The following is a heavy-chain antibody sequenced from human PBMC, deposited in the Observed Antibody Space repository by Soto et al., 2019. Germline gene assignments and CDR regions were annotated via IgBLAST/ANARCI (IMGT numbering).Heavy chain of an antibody. D-gene: IGHD2-2*01. J-gene: IGHJ3*02. CDR1: GFTFSSYG. CDR3: ARVGYCSSTSCYAGAFDI. CDR2: IWYDGSNK. Sequence: GGSLRLSCAASGFTFSSYGMHWVRQAPGKGLEWVAVIWYDGSNKYYADSVKGRFTISRDNSKNTLYLQMNSLRAEDTAVYYCARVGYCSSTSCYAGAFDIWGQGTMVTVSS. V-gene: IGHV3-33*01.